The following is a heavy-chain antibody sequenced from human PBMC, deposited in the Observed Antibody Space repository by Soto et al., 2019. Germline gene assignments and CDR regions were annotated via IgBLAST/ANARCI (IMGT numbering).Heavy chain of an antibody. CDR2: IYYSGST. Sequence: SETLSLTCTVSGGSISSYYWSWIRQPPGKGLEWIGYIYYSGSTNYNPSLKSRVTISVDTSKNQFSLKLSSVTAADTAVYYCARDRAAYYDILTGSSWFDPWGQGTLVTVSS. CDR3: ARDRAAYYDILTGSSWFDP. D-gene: IGHD3-9*01. V-gene: IGHV4-59*01. CDR1: GGSISSYY. J-gene: IGHJ5*02.